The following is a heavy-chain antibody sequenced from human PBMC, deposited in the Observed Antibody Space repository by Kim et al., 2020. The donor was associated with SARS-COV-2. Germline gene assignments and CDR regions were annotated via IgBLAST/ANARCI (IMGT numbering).Heavy chain of an antibody. J-gene: IGHJ4*02. CDR3: ARGPPPKPRYYDFWSGYSNFDY. CDR1: GGSFSGYY. D-gene: IGHD3-3*01. CDR2: INHSGST. Sequence: SETLSLTCAVYGGSFSGYYWSWIRQPPGKGLEWIGEINHSGSTNYNPSLKSRVTISVDTSKNQFSLKLSSVTAADTAVYYCARGPPPKPRYYDFWSGYSNFDYWGQGTLVTVSS. V-gene: IGHV4-34*01.